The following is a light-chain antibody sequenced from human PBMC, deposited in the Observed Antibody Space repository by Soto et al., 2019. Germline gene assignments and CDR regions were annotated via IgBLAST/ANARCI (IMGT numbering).Light chain of an antibody. CDR2: GTS. Sequence: EMVLTQSPGTLSLSPGERASLSCGASQSISSSFLAWYQQKPGQAPRLLIYGTSSRATGIPDRFSGSGSGTDFTLTISRLEPEDFAVYYCQQYGNSPITFGQGTRLEIK. V-gene: IGKV3-20*01. CDR3: QQYGNSPIT. CDR1: QSISSSF. J-gene: IGKJ5*01.